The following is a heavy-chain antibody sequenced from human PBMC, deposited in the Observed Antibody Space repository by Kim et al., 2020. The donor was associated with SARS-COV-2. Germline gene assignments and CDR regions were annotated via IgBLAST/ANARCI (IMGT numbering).Heavy chain of an antibody. V-gene: IGHV4-59*01. CDR1: GGSINSFY. D-gene: IGHD4-4*01. CDR3: ARASGTVTTFYYHRLDV. Sequence: SETLSLTCTVSGGSINSFYWSWTRQPPGKGLEWIGYISYIGNTNYNPSLKSRVTISVDTSKNQFSLKLSSVTAADTAVYYCARASGTVTTFYYHRLDVCGQGTTVTVSS. CDR2: ISYIGNT. J-gene: IGHJ6*02.